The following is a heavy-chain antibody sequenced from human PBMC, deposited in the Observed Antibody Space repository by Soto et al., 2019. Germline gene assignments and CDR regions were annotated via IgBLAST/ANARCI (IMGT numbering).Heavy chain of an antibody. D-gene: IGHD3-10*01. CDR2: ISSSSSYI. V-gene: IGHV3-21*01. CDR1: GFTFSSYS. CDR3: ARDLMTMVRGVQYGMDV. J-gene: IGHJ6*02. Sequence: GGSLRLSCAASGFTFSSYSMNWVRQAPGKGLEWVSSISSSSSYIYYADSVKGRFTISRDNAKNSLYLQMNSLRAEDTAVYYCARDLMTMVRGVQYGMDVWGQGTTVTVSS.